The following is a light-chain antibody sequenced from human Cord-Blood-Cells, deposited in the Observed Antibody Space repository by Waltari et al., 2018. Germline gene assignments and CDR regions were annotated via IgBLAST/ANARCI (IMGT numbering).Light chain of an antibody. Sequence: QSALTQPPSVSGSPRQSLPIPCPGSSCDVGRYHLVSWYQQHPGTAPQLMIYGGSKRPSGVSNRVSGSKSVNTASLTSAGLQAEDEADYYCCSYAGSSTVVFGGGTKLTVL. J-gene: IGLJ2*01. CDR1: SCDVGRYHL. V-gene: IGLV2-23*01. CDR3: CSYAGSSTVV. CDR2: GGS.